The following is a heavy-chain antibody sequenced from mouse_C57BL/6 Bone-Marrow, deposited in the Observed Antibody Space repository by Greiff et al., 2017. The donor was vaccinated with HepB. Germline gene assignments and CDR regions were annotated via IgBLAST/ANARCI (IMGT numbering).Heavy chain of an antibody. V-gene: IGHV10-3*01. CDR1: GFTFNTYA. J-gene: IGHJ2*01. CDR2: IRSKSSNYAT. CDR3: VSEGYGSEENYFDY. D-gene: IGHD1-1*01. Sequence: EVQLVESGGGLVQPKGSLKLSCAASGFTFNTYAMHWVRQAPGKGLEWVARIRSKSSNYATYYADSVKDRFTISRDDSQSMLYLQMNNLKTEDTAMYYCVSEGYGSEENYFDYWGQGTTLTVSS.